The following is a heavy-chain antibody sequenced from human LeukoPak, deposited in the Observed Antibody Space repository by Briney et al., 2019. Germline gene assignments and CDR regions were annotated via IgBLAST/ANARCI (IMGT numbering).Heavy chain of an antibody. D-gene: IGHD3-10*01. CDR2: INTDGSST. CDR3: ARFGWVPPTHFDY. CDR1: GFTLSSYW. J-gene: IGHJ4*02. V-gene: IGHV3-74*01. Sequence: GGSLRLSCVASGFTLSSYWMHWVRQAPGEGLVWVSHINTDGSSTNYADSVKGRFTISRDTAKNTLYLQMNSLRAEDTAVYYCARFGWVPPTHFDYWGQGTLATVSS.